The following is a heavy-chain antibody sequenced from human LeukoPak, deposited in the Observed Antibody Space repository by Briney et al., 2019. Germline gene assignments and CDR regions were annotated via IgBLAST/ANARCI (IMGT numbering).Heavy chain of an antibody. V-gene: IGHV3-21*01. Sequence: GGSLRLSCAASGFTFSSYSMNWVRQAPGKGLEWVSSISSSSSYIYYADSVKGRFTISRDNAKNSLYLQMNSLRAEDTAVYYCARGSPELWFGELSPYYGMDVWGQGTTVTVSS. CDR1: GFTFSSYS. D-gene: IGHD3-10*01. J-gene: IGHJ6*02. CDR2: ISSSSSYI. CDR3: ARGSPELWFGELSPYYGMDV.